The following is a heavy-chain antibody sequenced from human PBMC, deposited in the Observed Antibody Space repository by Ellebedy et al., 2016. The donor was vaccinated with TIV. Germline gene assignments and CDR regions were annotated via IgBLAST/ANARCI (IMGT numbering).Heavy chain of an antibody. CDR3: VRGFKYAYDY. Sequence: GESLKISXATSGFAFRSYWLHWVRQAPGKGLVFVSRIKGDGSISYADSVKGRFTISSDNAKNTLYLQMNSLRAEDTAVYYCVRGFKYAYDYWGQGTLVTVSS. J-gene: IGHJ4*02. V-gene: IGHV3-74*01. CDR1: GFAFRSYW. D-gene: IGHD2-2*01. CDR2: IKGDGSI.